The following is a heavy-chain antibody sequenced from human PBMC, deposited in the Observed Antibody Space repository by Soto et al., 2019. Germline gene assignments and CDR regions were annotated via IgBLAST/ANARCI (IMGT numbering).Heavy chain of an antibody. V-gene: IGHV1-58*01. D-gene: IGHD6-19*01. Sequence: SVKVSCKASGFTFTSSAVQWVRQARGQRLEWIGWIVVGSGNTNYAQKFQERVTITRDMSTSTAYMELSSLRSEDTAVYYCAAGAWLPLIGADYWGQGTLVTVSS. CDR1: GFTFTSSA. CDR2: IVVGSGNT. CDR3: AAGAWLPLIGADY. J-gene: IGHJ4*02.